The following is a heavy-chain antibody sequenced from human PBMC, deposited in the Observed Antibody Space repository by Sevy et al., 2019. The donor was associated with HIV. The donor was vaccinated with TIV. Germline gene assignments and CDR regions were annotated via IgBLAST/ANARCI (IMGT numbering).Heavy chain of an antibody. D-gene: IGHD6-19*01. CDR1: GFTFTGST. Sequence: GSLRLSCAASGFTFTGSTMYWVRQASGKGLEWVARIRSRAKTYATAYAASVKGRFTISRDDSRNTANLQMNSLKTEDTAVYYCSSERTIAVAGDYFDYWGQGTLVTVSS. CDR3: SSERTIAVAGDYFDY. J-gene: IGHJ4*02. V-gene: IGHV3-73*01. CDR2: IRSRAKTYAT.